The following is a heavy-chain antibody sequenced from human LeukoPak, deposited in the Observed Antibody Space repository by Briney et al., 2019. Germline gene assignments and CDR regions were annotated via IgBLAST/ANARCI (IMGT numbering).Heavy chain of an antibody. CDR3: ARDSIHRRTTPFDY. CDR2: IYHTEST. J-gene: IGHJ4*02. CDR1: GFSISSGYS. V-gene: IGHV4-38-2*02. D-gene: IGHD1-7*01. Sequence: SETLSLTCTVSGFSISSGYSWGWIRQPPGKGLEWIGNIYHTESTNYNPSLKSRVTISVDTSKNQFSLKLSSVTAADTAVYYCARDSIHRRTTPFDYWGQGTLVTVSS.